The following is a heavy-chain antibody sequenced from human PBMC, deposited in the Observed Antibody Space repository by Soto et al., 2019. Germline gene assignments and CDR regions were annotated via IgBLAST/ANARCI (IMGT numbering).Heavy chain of an antibody. D-gene: IGHD3-22*01. V-gene: IGHV1-18*01. Sequence: ASVKVSCKASGYTFTSYGISWVRQAPGQGPEWMGWISAYNGNTNYAQKLQGRVTMTTDTSTSTAYMELRSLRSDDTAVYYCARGFIVDYYDSSGYYQFFDYWGQGTLVTVSS. CDR2: ISAYNGNT. CDR3: ARGFIVDYYDSSGYYQFFDY. CDR1: GYTFTSYG. J-gene: IGHJ4*02.